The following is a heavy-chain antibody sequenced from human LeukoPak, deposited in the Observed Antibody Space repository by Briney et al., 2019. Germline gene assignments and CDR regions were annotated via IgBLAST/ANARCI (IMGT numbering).Heavy chain of an antibody. CDR3: AGDGGYVKFDY. Sequence: GGSLRLSCAASGFTFSSYSMNWVRQAPGKGLEWVSYISSSSSPIYYGDSVKGRFTISRDNDKNSLYLQMNSLGAEDTAVYYCAGDGGYVKFDYWGQGTLVTVSS. D-gene: IGHD5-12*01. V-gene: IGHV3-48*01. J-gene: IGHJ4*02. CDR1: GFTFSSYS. CDR2: ISSSSSPI.